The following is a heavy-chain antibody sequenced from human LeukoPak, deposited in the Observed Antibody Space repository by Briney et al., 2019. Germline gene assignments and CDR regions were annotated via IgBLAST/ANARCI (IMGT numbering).Heavy chain of an antibody. CDR1: GGSIDSTNW. V-gene: IGHV4/OR15-8*01. CDR3: ARSHDHLWGNYPDY. D-gene: IGHD3-16*02. Sequence: SETLSLTCDVSGGSIDSTNWWNWVRQPPGKGLEWIGEIHHGGRINYNPSLKSRVTLSVDKSKNQFSLRLNSVTAADTAMYYCARSHDHLWGNYPDYWGQGTLVTVSS. J-gene: IGHJ4*02. CDR2: IHHGGRI.